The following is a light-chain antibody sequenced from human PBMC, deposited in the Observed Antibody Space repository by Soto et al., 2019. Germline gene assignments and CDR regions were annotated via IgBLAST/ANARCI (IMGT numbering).Light chain of an antibody. CDR3: QQYNTFVYT. J-gene: IGKJ2*01. V-gene: IGKV1-5*03. Sequence: DIPMTQSPSTLSASVGDRVTITCRASQSISTWLAWYQQKPGKAPNLLIYKASSLASGVPSRFSGRGSGTEFTLTINNLQPDDFATYYCQQYNTFVYTFGQGTKLEIK. CDR1: QSISTW. CDR2: KAS.